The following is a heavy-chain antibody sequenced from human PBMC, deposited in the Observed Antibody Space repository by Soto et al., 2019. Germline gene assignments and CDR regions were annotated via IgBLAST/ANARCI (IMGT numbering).Heavy chain of an antibody. V-gene: IGHV5-51*01. CDR3: ERHISNFRYYYAMDV. J-gene: IGHJ6*02. CDR2: IYPGDSDT. Sequence: ASLKISGKGCGYTFTDYWIGWVRQLPGKGLEWMGIIYPGDSDTRYSPSFQGHVTITVDKSTSTAYLQWNTLKASDTAMYYCERHISNFRYYYAMDVWGQWTTVT. D-gene: IGHD4-4*01. CDR1: GYTFTDYW.